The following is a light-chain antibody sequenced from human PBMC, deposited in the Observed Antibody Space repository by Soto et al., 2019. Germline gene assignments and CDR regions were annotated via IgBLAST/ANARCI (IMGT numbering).Light chain of an antibody. J-gene: IGLJ1*01. CDR2: DSN. V-gene: IGLV1-40*01. CDR1: SSNIGAGQD. Sequence: QSVLTQPPSVSGAPGQRVTISCTGTSSNIGAGQDVHWYRQLPGAAPKFLISDSNNRASGVPDRFSVSKSGASASLAITGLRAEDEGDYFCQSYGTSLSGLYVXGTGTKVTVL. CDR3: QSYGTSLSGLYV.